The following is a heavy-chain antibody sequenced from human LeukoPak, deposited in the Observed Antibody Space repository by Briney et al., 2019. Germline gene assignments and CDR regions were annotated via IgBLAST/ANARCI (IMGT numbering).Heavy chain of an antibody. CDR1: GFSFSSYG. CDR2: INSGGST. Sequence: GGSLRLSCAASGFSFSSYGMGWVRQAPGKGQEWVSCINSGGSTYYADSVKGRFTISRDNSKNTLYLQMYSLRAEDTAAYYCAKAGGGYCTGTNCLYYFDNWGQGTLVTVSS. D-gene: IGHD2-2*01. V-gene: IGHV3-23*01. J-gene: IGHJ4*02. CDR3: AKAGGGYCTGTNCLYYFDN.